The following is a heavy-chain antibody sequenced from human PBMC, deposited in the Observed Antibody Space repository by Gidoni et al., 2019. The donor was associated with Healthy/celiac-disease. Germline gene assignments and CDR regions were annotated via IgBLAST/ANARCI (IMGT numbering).Heavy chain of an antibody. CDR2: ISGSGGST. CDR1: GFPFSSYA. D-gene: IGHD6-6*01. J-gene: IGHJ4*02. CDR3: ATRPRGIAARTPDDY. Sequence: EVQLLESGGGLVQPGGSLRLSCAAPGFPFSSYAMSWVRQAPGKGLEWVSAISGSGGSTYYTDSVKGRFTISRGNSKNTLYLQMNSLRAEDTAVYYCATRPRGIAARTPDDYWGQGTLVTVSS. V-gene: IGHV3-23*01.